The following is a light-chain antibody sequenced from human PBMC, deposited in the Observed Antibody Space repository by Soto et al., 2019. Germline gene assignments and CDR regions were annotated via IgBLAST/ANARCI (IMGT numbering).Light chain of an antibody. Sequence: DIQMTQSPSSLSTSVGDRVTITCQASQDISDNLNWYQQKQGKAPKVLISDVSNLETGVSSRFRGSGSGTDFTFTISRLQPEDIATYYCQQYENLPTFGQGTRLEIK. CDR3: QQYENLPT. CDR1: QDISDN. V-gene: IGKV1-33*01. J-gene: IGKJ5*01. CDR2: DVS.